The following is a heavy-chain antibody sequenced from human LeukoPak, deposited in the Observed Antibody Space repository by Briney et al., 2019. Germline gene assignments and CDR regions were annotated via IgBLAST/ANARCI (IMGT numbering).Heavy chain of an antibody. CDR1: GYTLTELS. CDR2: FDPEDGET. Sequence: ASVKVSCKVSGYTLTELSMHWVRQAPGKGLEWMGGFDPEDGETIYAQKFQGRVTMTEDTSTDIAYMELSSLRSEDTAVYYCATGVLRYSPLGFDPWGQGTLVTVSS. J-gene: IGHJ5*02. CDR3: ATGVLRYSPLGFDP. D-gene: IGHD3-9*01. V-gene: IGHV1-24*01.